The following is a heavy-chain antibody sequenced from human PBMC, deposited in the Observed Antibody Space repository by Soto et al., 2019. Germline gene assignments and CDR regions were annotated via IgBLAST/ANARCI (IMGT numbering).Heavy chain of an antibody. V-gene: IGHV1-18*01. D-gene: IGHD1-26*01. Sequence: QVQLVQSGAEVKKPGASVKVSCKASGYTFNSYGISWLRQAPGQGLEWMGWISAYDGDTKYAQKFQGRVTMTTDTSTSTANMGVRSLRSDDTDVYYCARSSGTSYIWFDPWGQGTLVTVSS. CDR3: ARSSGTSYIWFDP. CDR1: GYTFNSYG. J-gene: IGHJ5*02. CDR2: ISAYDGDT.